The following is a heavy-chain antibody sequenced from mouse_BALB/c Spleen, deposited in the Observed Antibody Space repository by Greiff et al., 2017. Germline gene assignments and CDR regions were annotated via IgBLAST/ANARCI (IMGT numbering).Heavy chain of an antibody. V-gene: IGHV2-9*02. CDR3: ARDYDYDGFAY. CDR1: GFSLTSYG. D-gene: IGHD2-4*01. Sequence: VQLQESGPGLVAPSQSLSITCTVSGFSLTSYGVHWVRQPPGKGLEWLGVIWAGGSTNYNSALMSRLSISKDNSKSQVFLKMNSLQTDDTAMYYCARDYDYDGFAYWGQGTLVTVSA. J-gene: IGHJ3*01. CDR2: IWAGGST.